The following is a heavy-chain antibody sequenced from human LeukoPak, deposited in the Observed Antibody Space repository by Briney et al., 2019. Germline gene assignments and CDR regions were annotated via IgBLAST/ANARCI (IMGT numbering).Heavy chain of an antibody. CDR3: AKAYSGSYYLDDY. Sequence: PGGSLRLSCAASGFTFSSYGMHWVRQAPGKGLEWVAVISYDGSNKYYADSVKGRFTISKDNSKNTLYLQMNSLRAEDTAVYYCAKAYSGSYYLDDYWGQGTLVTVSS. CDR2: ISYDGSNK. CDR1: GFTFSSYG. D-gene: IGHD1-26*01. J-gene: IGHJ4*02. V-gene: IGHV3-30*18.